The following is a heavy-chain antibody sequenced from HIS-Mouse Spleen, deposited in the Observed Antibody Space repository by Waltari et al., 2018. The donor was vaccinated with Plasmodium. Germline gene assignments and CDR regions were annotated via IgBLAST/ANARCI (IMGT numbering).Heavy chain of an antibody. D-gene: IGHD5-12*01. CDR2: IKQDGSEK. V-gene: IGHV3-7*01. CDR3: ARDRRGYWYFDL. CDR1: VVTFGRSW. J-gene: IGHJ2*01. Sequence: EVQLVESGGGLVQPGGSLRLSCAASVVTFGRSWMGWVRQAPGKGLEWVANIKQDGSEKYYVDSVKGRFTISRDNAKNSLYLQMNSLRAEDTAVYYCARDRRGYWYFDLWGRGTLVTVSS.